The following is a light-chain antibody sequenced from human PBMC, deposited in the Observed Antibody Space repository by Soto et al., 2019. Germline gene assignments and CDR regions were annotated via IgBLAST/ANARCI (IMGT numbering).Light chain of an antibody. Sequence: QSVLTQPASVSGSPGQSISISCTGTSSDVGGYNYVCWYQNHSDKAPQLMFNEVSTRPSGVSNRFSGSKSGNTASLTISGLQAEDEADYYCSSYTSSSTYVFGTGTKVTVL. CDR1: SSDVGGYNY. V-gene: IGLV2-14*01. J-gene: IGLJ1*01. CDR3: SSYTSSSTYV. CDR2: EVS.